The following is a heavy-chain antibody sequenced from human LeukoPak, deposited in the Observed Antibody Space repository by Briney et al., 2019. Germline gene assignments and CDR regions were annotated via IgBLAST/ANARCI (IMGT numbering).Heavy chain of an antibody. CDR1: GFTFSSYW. V-gene: IGHV3-7*01. Sequence: GGSLRLSCVASGFTFSSYWMSWVRQAPGKGLEWVANIKQDGSEKYYVDSVKGRFTISRDNAKNSLYLQMNSLRAEDTAVYYCARGYYYDSSGYPDAFDIWGQGTMVTVSS. J-gene: IGHJ3*02. D-gene: IGHD3-22*01. CDR2: IKQDGSEK. CDR3: ARGYYYDSSGYPDAFDI.